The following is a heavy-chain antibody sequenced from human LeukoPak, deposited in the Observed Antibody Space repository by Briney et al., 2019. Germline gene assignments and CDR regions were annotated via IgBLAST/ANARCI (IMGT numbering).Heavy chain of an antibody. Sequence: TSGGSLRLSCAASGFTFSSYTMSWVRQAPGKGLEWVGQTVSEIDGGTTDYAAPVKGRFTISRDDSKSTLYLQMNSLKIEDTAVYYCTTDEDWNYARKDVWGQGATVIVSS. D-gene: IGHD1-7*01. CDR1: GFTFSSYT. CDR3: TTDEDWNYARKDV. J-gene: IGHJ6*02. V-gene: IGHV3-15*04. CDR2: TVSEIDGGTT.